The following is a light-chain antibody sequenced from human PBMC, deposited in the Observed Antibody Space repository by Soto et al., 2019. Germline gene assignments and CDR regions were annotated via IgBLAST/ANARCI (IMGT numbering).Light chain of an antibody. CDR2: GAS. CDR3: QQYNFWPPPT. Sequence: EVVVTQSPATLSVSPGERVTLSCRASQNIKNNLAWYLQRPGQAPRLLIYGASTRATDIPARFGGSGSGTEFTLTISSLQSEDFAVYYCQQYNFWPPPTFGQGTKLEPK. CDR1: QNIKNN. V-gene: IGKV3-15*01. J-gene: IGKJ2*01.